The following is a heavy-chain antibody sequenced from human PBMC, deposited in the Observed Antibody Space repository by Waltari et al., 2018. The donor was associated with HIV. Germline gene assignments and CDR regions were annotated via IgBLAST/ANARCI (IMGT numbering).Heavy chain of an antibody. CDR3: ARARGDKTGTTPPLGMDV. V-gene: IGHV1-2*02. CDR1: GYTFTGYY. CDR2: INPNSGGT. D-gene: IGHD1-1*01. J-gene: IGHJ6*02. Sequence: QVQLVQSGAEVKKPGASVKVSCKASGYTFTGYYMHWVRQAPGQGLEWMGWINPNSGGTNYAQKFQGRVTMTRDTSISTAYMELSRLRSDDTAVYYCARARGDKTGTTPPLGMDVWGQGTTVTVSS.